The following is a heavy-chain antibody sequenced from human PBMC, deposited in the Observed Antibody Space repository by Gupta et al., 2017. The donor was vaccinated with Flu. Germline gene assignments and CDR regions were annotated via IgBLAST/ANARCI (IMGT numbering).Heavy chain of an antibody. J-gene: IGHJ4*02. CDR3: ATVTSGC. V-gene: IGHV3-74*03. CDR2: INHDGSST. CDR1: VFTFSTSY. Sequence: EMQLLESGGGLVQPVGSLRLPRAASVFTFSTSYLQWFGQAPGKGLVCVSHINHDGSSTTYAETVKGRFTISRDNAKNTLYLQMNSLGDEDTAVYYCATVTSGCWGQGTLVTVSS. D-gene: IGHD4-23*01.